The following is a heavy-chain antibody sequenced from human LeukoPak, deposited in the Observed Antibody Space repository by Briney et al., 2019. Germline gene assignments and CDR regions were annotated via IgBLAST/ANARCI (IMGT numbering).Heavy chain of an antibody. CDR1: GFTFSSYW. D-gene: IGHD3-22*01. Sequence: GGSLRLSCAASGFTFSSYWMSWVRQAPGKGLEWVANIKQDGSEKYYVDSVKGRFTISRDNAKNSLYLQMNSLRAEDTAVYYCARGATTMIVVVYYFDYRGQGTLVTVSS. J-gene: IGHJ4*02. CDR2: IKQDGSEK. CDR3: ARGATTMIVVVYYFDY. V-gene: IGHV3-7*01.